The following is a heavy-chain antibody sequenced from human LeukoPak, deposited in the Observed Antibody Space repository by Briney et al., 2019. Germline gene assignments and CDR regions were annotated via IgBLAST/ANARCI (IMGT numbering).Heavy chain of an antibody. Sequence: ASVKVSCKASGGTFSSYAISWVRQAPGQGLEWMGGIIPIFGTANYAQKFQGRVTITADESTSTAYMELSSLRPEDTAVYYCARDSTQYGGNSYYYYYGMDVWGQGTTVTVSS. CDR2: IIPIFGTA. J-gene: IGHJ6*02. D-gene: IGHD4-23*01. CDR1: GGTFSSYA. V-gene: IGHV1-69*13. CDR3: ARDSTQYGGNSYYYYYGMDV.